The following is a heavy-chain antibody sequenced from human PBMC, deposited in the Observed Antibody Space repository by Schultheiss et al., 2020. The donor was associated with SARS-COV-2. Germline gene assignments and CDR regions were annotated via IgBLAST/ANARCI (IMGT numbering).Heavy chain of an antibody. J-gene: IGHJ4*02. V-gene: IGHV3-23*01. CDR1: GFTFSRSV. CDR2: ISDSDDNT. CDR3: AQRGAGIQVWLPFTY. D-gene: IGHD5-18*01. Sequence: GGSLRLSCAASGFTFSRSVMSWVRQAPGKGLEWVSAISDSDDNTYYADSAKGRFTISRDNSKNTLYLQMNSLRAEDTAVYYCAQRGAGIQVWLPFTYWGQGTLVTVSS.